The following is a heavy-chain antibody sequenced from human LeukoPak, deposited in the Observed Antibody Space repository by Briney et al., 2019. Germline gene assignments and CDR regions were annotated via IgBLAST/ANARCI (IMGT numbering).Heavy chain of an antibody. V-gene: IGHV4-31*03. CDR1: GGSISSGGYY. CDR2: IYYSGST. Sequence: SQTLSLTCTVSGGSISSGGYYWSWIRQHPEKGLEWIGYIYYSGSTYYNPSLKSRVTISVDTSKNQFSLKLSSVTAADTAVYYRARDHGYSYGYFDYWGQGTLVTVSS. CDR3: ARDHGYSYGYFDY. J-gene: IGHJ4*02. D-gene: IGHD5-18*01.